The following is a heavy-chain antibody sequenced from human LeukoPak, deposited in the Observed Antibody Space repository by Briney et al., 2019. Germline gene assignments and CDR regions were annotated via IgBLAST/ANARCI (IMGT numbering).Heavy chain of an antibody. CDR3: ARDDGAAAGYFDY. CDR2: ISAYNGKT. D-gene: IGHD6-13*01. J-gene: IGHJ4*02. Sequence: ASVKVSCKASGYIFTTNGISWVRQAPGQGLEWMGWISAYNGKTNYAQKLQGRLTMTTDTSTSTAHMELRSLRSDDTAVYYCARDDGAAAGYFDYWGQGTLVTVSS. CDR1: GYIFTTNG. V-gene: IGHV1-18*04.